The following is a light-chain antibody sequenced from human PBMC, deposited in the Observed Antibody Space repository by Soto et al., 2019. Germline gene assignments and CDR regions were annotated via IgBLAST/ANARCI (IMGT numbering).Light chain of an antibody. CDR3: QQFNSYPIT. J-gene: IGKJ5*01. Sequence: DIQMTQSPSTLSGSVGDRVTITCRASQTISSWLAWYQQKPGKAPKLLIYKASTLKSGVPSRFSGSGSGTDFTLTISGLQPDDFATYYCQQFNSYPITFGQGTRLEIK. CDR1: QTISSW. CDR2: KAS. V-gene: IGKV1-5*03.